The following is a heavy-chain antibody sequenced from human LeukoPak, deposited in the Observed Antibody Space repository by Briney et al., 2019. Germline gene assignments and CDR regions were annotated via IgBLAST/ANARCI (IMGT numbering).Heavy chain of an antibody. CDR2: ISHSGST. CDR1: GGSISSGGYY. V-gene: IGHV4-30-2*01. D-gene: IGHD3-3*01. J-gene: IGHJ4*02. CDR3: ASQFGVVIGWSYFDY. Sequence: SETLSLTCTVSGGSISSGGYYWSWIRQPPGKGLEWIGYISHSGSTYYNPSLKSRVTISVDRSKNQFSLKLSSVTAADTAVYYCASQFGVVIGWSYFDYWGQGTLVTVSS.